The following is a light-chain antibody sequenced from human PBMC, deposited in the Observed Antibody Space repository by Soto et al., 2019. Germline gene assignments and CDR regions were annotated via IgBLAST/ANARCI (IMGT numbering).Light chain of an antibody. CDR2: RNN. V-gene: IGLV1-47*01. CDR3: AAWDGGLSGDV. J-gene: IGLJ1*01. Sequence: QSVLTQPPSASGTPGQRVTISCSGSSSNIGSNYVYWYQQLPGTAPKLIINRNNQRPSGVPDRFSGSKSGTSASLAISGLRSEDEADYYCAAWDGGLSGDVFGTGTKLTVL. CDR1: SSNIGSNY.